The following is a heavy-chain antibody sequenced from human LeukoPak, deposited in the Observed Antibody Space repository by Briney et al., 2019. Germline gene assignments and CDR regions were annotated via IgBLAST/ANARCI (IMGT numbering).Heavy chain of an antibody. V-gene: IGHV3-23*01. CDR2: ISGSGGST. J-gene: IGHJ5*02. CDR3: AREGRYYGSGSYYNVAGVWFDP. CDR1: GFTFSSYA. Sequence: GGSLRLSCAASGFTFSSYAMSWVRQAPGKGLEWVSAISGSGGSTYYADSVKGRFTISRDNSKNTLYLQMNSLRAEDTAVYYCAREGRYYGSGSYYNVAGVWFDPWGQGTLVTVSS. D-gene: IGHD3-10*01.